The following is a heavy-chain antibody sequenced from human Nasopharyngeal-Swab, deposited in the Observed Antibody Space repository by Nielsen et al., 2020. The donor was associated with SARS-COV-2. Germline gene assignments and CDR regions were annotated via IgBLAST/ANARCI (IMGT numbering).Heavy chain of an antibody. Sequence: LVKVSCKASGGTFSGYAISWVRQAPGQGLEWMGGIIPIFGTADYAQKFQDRVTITADESTSTAYMELSSLRSEDTAVYYCARSGYSNSDIDYWGQGTLVTVSS. CDR3: ARSGYSNSDIDY. CDR2: IIPIFGTA. J-gene: IGHJ4*02. D-gene: IGHD6-6*01. V-gene: IGHV1-69*13. CDR1: GGTFSGYA.